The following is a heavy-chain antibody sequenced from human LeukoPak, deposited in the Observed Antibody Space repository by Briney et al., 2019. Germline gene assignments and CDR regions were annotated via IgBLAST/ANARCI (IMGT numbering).Heavy chain of an antibody. Sequence: GGSLRLSCAVSGFTFSTYSMNWVRQAPGKGLEWVSYISSSSSTIYYADSVKGRFTISRDDAKNSLYLQMNSLRDEDTAVYYCAKDSDYYHSSGYYYAYFQHWGQGTLVTVSS. CDR1: GFTFSTYS. CDR2: ISSSSSTI. V-gene: IGHV3-48*02. D-gene: IGHD3-22*01. J-gene: IGHJ1*01. CDR3: AKDSDYYHSSGYYYAYFQH.